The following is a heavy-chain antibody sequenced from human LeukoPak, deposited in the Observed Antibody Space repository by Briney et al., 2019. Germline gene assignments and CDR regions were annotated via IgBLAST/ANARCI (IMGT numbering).Heavy chain of an antibody. V-gene: IGHV1-2*02. D-gene: IGHD3-9*01. J-gene: IGHJ5*02. CDR3: AREGVHDILTVNNWFDP. CDR2: INPNSGGT. Sequence: ASVKVSCKASGYTFTGYYMHWVRQAPGQGLEWMGWINPNSGGTNYAQKFQGRVTMTRDTSISTAYMELSRLRSDDTAVYYCAREGVHDILTVNNWFDPWGQGTLVTVSS. CDR1: GYTFTGYY.